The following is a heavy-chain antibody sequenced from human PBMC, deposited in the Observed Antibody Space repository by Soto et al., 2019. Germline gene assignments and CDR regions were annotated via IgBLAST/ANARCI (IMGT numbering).Heavy chain of an antibody. CDR3: ARDMHSSSWYPEHWFDP. V-gene: IGHV1-18*01. J-gene: IGHJ5*02. CDR1: GYTFTSYG. Sequence: ASVKVSCKAPGYTFTSYGISWVRQAPGQGLEWMGWISAYNGNTNYAQKLQGRVTMTTDTSTSTAYMELRSLRSDDTAVYYCARDMHSSSWYPEHWFDPWGQGTLVTVSS. D-gene: IGHD6-13*01. CDR2: ISAYNGNT.